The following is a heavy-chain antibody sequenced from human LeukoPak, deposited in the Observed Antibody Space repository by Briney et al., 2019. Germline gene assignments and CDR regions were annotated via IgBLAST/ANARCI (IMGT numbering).Heavy chain of an antibody. CDR2: IYYSGST. J-gene: IGHJ4*02. V-gene: IGHV4-39*07. D-gene: IGHD5-18*01. Sequence: PSETLSLTCTVSGGSISSSSYYWGWIRQPPGKGLEWIGSIYYSGSTYYNPSLKSRVTISVDTSKNQFSLKLSSVTAADTAVYYCARDGTHSYGYLYYFDYWGQGTLVTVSS. CDR3: ARDGTHSYGYLYYFDY. CDR1: GGSISSSSYY.